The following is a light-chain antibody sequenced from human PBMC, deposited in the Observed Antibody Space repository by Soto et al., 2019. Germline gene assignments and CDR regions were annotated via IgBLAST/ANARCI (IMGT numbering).Light chain of an antibody. CDR3: QQSYTTPLT. J-gene: IGKJ4*01. CDR1: QNINNY. CDR2: VES. Sequence: DIPVPQSPSSLSASVGDRVTITCRASQNINNYLNWYQQKPGKAPKLLISVESNLQSGVPSRFSGRGSGTEFTLTISSLQPEDFATYYCQQSYTTPLTSGGGTKADNK. V-gene: IGKV1-39*01.